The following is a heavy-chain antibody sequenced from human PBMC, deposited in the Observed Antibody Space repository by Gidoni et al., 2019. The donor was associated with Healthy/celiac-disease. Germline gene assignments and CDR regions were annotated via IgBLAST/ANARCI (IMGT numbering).Heavy chain of an antibody. CDR1: GFTFSSYG. J-gene: IGHJ3*02. D-gene: IGHD6-19*01. V-gene: IGHV3-30*18. Sequence: QVQLVTSGGGVVQPGRSLRLSCAASGFTFSSYGMHWVRQAPGKGLEWVAVISYDGSNKYYADSVKGRFTISRDNSKNTLYLQMNSLRAEDTAVYYCAKDRGSSGWVYDAFDIWGQGTMVTVSS. CDR3: AKDRGSSGWVYDAFDI. CDR2: ISYDGSNK.